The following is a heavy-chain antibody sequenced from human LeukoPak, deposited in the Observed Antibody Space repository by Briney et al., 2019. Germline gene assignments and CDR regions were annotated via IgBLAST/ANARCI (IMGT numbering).Heavy chain of an antibody. Sequence: GGSLRLSCTVTGFTLSSYEMSWIRQAPGKGLEWVSSIEYSGGSAYYADSVKGRFTISRDDSKNTLYLQLNSLRAEDTAVYYCARNSGWNGISWGQGTLVIVSS. D-gene: IGHD6-19*01. CDR2: IEYSGGSA. V-gene: IGHV3-23*01. CDR3: ARNSGWNGIS. J-gene: IGHJ4*02. CDR1: GFTLSSYE.